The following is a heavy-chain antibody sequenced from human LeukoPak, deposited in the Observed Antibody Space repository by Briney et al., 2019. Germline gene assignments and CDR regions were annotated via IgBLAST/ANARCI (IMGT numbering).Heavy chain of an antibody. D-gene: IGHD3-3*01. CDR1: GFTLCATW. V-gene: IGHV3-7*01. J-gene: IGHJ4*02. CDR2: IKQDVSDE. Sequence: RGSLRLSRAASGFTLCATWMSWVREAPGHGLEWVANIKQDVSDEYYLDSVKGRFIISRDNGKNSLHLQMSNLRSEDTAVYYCARQPVGFWSGYYQYYFDHWGQGALVTVSS. CDR3: ARQPVGFWSGYYQYYFDH.